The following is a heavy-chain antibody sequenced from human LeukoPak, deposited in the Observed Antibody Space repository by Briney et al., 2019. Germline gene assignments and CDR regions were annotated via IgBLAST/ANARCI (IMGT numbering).Heavy chain of an antibody. CDR1: GGTLSSYA. Sequence: SVKVSCKASGGTLSSYAISWVRQAPGQGPEWMGGIIPIFGTANYAQKFQGRVTITADESTSTAYMELSSLRSEDTAVYYCASLRQLGAVDWGQGILVTVSS. D-gene: IGHD6-6*01. V-gene: IGHV1-69*13. CDR2: IIPIFGTA. CDR3: ASLRQLGAVD. J-gene: IGHJ4*02.